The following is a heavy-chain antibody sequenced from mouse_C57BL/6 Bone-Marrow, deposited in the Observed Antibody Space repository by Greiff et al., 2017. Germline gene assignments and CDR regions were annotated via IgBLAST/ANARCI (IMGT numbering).Heavy chain of an antibody. V-gene: IGHV1-81*01. Sequence: QVQLQQSGAELARPGASVKLSCKASGYTFTSYGISWVKQRTGQGLEWIGEIYPRSGNTYYNEKFKGKATLTADKSSSTAYMELRSLTSEDSAVYFCARSDYGDEFAYWGQGTLVTVSA. CDR3: ARSDYGDEFAY. D-gene: IGHD2-13*01. CDR1: GYTFTSYG. CDR2: IYPRSGNT. J-gene: IGHJ3*01.